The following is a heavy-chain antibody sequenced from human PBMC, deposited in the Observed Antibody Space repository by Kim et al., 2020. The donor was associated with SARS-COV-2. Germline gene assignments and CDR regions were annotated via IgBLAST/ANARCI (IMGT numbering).Heavy chain of an antibody. CDR3: ARRSQLPSEGYAFDI. CDR2: IYYSGST. J-gene: IGHJ3*02. D-gene: IGHD2-2*01. CDR1: GGSISSSSYY. Sequence: SETLSLTCTVSGGSISSSSYYWGWIRQPPGKGLEWIGSIYYSGSTYYNPSLKSRVTISVDTSKNQFSLKLSSVTAADTAVYYCARRSQLPSEGYAFDIWGQGTMVTVSS. V-gene: IGHV4-39*01.